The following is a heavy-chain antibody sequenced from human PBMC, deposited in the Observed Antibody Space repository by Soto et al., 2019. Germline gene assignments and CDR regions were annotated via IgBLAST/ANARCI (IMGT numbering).Heavy chain of an antibody. V-gene: IGHV3-74*01. D-gene: IGHD2-15*01. Sequence: GGSLRLSCAASGFTFSYYWMHWVRQAPGKGLVWVSRINDDGSNTNYADSVRGRFTISRDNAKNTLYLQMNSLGADDTAVYYCARVCGTGGGCYSFDYWGQGTLVTVSS. CDR2: INDDGSNT. CDR3: ARVCGTGGGCYSFDY. CDR1: GFTFSYYW. J-gene: IGHJ4*02.